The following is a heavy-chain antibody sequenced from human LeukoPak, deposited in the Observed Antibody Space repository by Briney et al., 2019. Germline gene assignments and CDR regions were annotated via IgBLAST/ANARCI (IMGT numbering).Heavy chain of an antibody. CDR2: INPNSGGT. D-gene: IGHD3-10*01. Sequence: ASVKVSCKASGYTSTGYYMHWVRQAPGQGLEWMGWINPNSGGTNYAQKFQGRVTMTRDTSISTAYMELSRLRSDDTAVYYCARTVLLWFGELSNLGYWGQGTLVTVSS. CDR3: ARTVLLWFGELSNLGY. CDR1: GYTSTGYY. J-gene: IGHJ4*02. V-gene: IGHV1-2*02.